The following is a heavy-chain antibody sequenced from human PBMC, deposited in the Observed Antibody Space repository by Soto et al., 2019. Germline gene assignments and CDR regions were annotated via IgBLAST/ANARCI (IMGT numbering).Heavy chain of an antibody. CDR1: GVSITCSY. CDR3: ARDMPYGAGSLAGCDY. Sequence: SETLSLTCSVSGVSITCSYWSWIRQAPGKTLEWIGYVYHSGTTTYNPSLKSRVSISVDTSKNQFSLRLTSVIAADTAVYYCARDMPYGAGSLAGCDYWGQGILVTVSS. CDR2: VYHSGTT. D-gene: IGHD1-26*01. J-gene: IGHJ4*02. V-gene: IGHV4-59*01.